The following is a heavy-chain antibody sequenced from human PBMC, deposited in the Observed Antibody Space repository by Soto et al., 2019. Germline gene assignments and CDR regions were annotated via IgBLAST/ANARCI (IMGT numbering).Heavy chain of an antibody. D-gene: IGHD2-2*01. CDR1: GYTFTENQ. Sequence: QVQLMQSGPEVKKTGASVKVSCKASGYTFTENQIHWLRRAPGQRLEWMGRIDPKSGDTTFAQTYQGRVTMTRDTSSNTVYMELTRLTSDDTAIYYCARDLTIVPATHPRLENYGMDVWGQGTTVIVSS. CDR2: IDPKSGDT. CDR3: ARDLTIVPATHPRLENYGMDV. V-gene: IGHV1-2*02. J-gene: IGHJ6*02.